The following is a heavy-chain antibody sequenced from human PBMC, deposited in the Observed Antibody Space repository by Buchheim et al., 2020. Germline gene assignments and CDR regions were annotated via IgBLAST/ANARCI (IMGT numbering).Heavy chain of an antibody. CDR3: AREDSGSPQFDY. CDR2: IYYSGST. D-gene: IGHD1-26*01. V-gene: IGHV4-59*01. CDR1: GGSISSYY. Sequence: QVQLQESGPGLVKPSETLSLTCTVSGGSISSYYWSWIRQPPGKGLEWIGYIYYSGSTNYNPSLKSRVTISVDTSKNQFSLKLSSVTAADTGVYYCAREDSGSPQFDYWGQGTL. J-gene: IGHJ4*02.